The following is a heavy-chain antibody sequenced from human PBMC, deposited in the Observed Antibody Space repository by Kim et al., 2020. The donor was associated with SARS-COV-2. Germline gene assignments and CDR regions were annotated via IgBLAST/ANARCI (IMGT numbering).Heavy chain of an antibody. CDR3: AKTQANWGLNLDY. CDR2: ISYDGSNK. D-gene: IGHD7-27*01. Sequence: GGSLRLSCAASGFTFSSYGMHWVRQAPGKGLEWVAVISYDGSNKYYADSVKGRFTISRDNSKNTLYLQMNSLRAEDTAVYYCAKTQANWGLNLDYWGQGTLVTVSS. J-gene: IGHJ4*02. CDR1: GFTFSSYG. V-gene: IGHV3-30*18.